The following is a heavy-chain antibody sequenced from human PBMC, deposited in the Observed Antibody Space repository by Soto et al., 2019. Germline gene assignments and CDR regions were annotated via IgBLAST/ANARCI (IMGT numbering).Heavy chain of an antibody. D-gene: IGHD4-17*01. J-gene: IGHJ6*02. Sequence: ASVKVSCKASGYTFTSYGISWVRQAPGQGLEWMGWISAYNGNTNYAQKLQGRVTMTTDTSTSTAYMELRSLRSDDTAVYYCARDLPNDYGGNSEPRFDYYYYGMDVWGQGTTVTVSS. CDR2: ISAYNGNT. V-gene: IGHV1-18*01. CDR3: ARDLPNDYGGNSEPRFDYYYYGMDV. CDR1: GYTFTSYG.